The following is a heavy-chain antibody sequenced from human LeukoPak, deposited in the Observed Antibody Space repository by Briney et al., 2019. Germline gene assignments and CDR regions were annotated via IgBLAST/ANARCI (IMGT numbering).Heavy chain of an antibody. V-gene: IGHV3-7*04. CDR3: ARGDYYDSSGYYTGH. CDR2: IRGDGSQN. Sequence: GGSLRLSCAASGFTFSNDWMSWVRQAPGRGLEWVVNIRGDGSQNYFVDSVKGRFTISRDNAKNSLYLQMDSLRVEDTAVYCCARGDYYDSSGYYTGHWGQGTLVTVSS. D-gene: IGHD3-22*01. J-gene: IGHJ4*02. CDR1: GFTFSNDW.